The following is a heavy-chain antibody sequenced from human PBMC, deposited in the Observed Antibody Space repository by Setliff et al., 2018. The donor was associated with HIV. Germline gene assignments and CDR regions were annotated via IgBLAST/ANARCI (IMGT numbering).Heavy chain of an antibody. V-gene: IGHV4-38-2*01. CDR1: GYSVSSGYY. J-gene: IGHJ4*03. D-gene: IGHD3-3*01. Sequence: PSETLSLTCAVSGYSVSSGYYWGWIRQPPGKGLEWIGSFYHCGSTFYNPSLKSRVTISLDTSKNQFSLKLRSVTAADTAVYYCVSGPLSGYGYYFDYWVPETLLVTVSS. CDR2: FYHCGST. CDR3: VSGPLSGYGYYFDY.